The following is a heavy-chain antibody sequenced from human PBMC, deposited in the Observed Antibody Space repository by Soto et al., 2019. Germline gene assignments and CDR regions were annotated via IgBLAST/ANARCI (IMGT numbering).Heavy chain of an antibody. D-gene: IGHD2-15*01. CDR3: AERRGGLYGMDV. J-gene: IGHJ6*02. Sequence: SVKVSCKASGFTFSTSGAQWVRQARGQRPEWIGWIVGGSGNTNYAPKFQQRVIITRDMSTATAYMELSSLRSDDTAMYYCAERRGGLYGMDVWGQGTTVTVSS. V-gene: IGHV1-58*01. CDR2: IVGGSGNT. CDR1: GFTFSTSG.